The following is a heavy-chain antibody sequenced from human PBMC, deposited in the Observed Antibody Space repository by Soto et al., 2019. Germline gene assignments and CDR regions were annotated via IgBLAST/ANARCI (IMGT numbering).Heavy chain of an antibody. D-gene: IGHD2-15*01. Sequence: SETLSLTCTVSGGSISSYYWSWIRQPPGKGLEWIGYIYYSGSTNYNPSLKSRVTISVDTSKNQFSLKLSSVTAADTAVYYCARAGYCSGGTCYYFDYWGQGTLVTVSS. CDR3: ARAGYCSGGTCYYFDY. V-gene: IGHV4-59*01. CDR2: IYYSGST. J-gene: IGHJ4*02. CDR1: GGSISSYY.